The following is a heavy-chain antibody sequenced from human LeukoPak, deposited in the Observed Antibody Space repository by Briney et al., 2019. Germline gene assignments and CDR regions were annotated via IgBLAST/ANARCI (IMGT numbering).Heavy chain of an antibody. CDR2: INHSGST. CDR3: AREMATNRSSGWPRYFDY. J-gene: IGHJ4*02. V-gene: IGHV4-34*01. D-gene: IGHD6-19*01. Sequence: SETLSLTCAVYGGSFSGYYWSWIRQPPGKGLEWIGEINHSGSTNYNPSLKSRVTISVDTSKNQFSLKLSSVTAADTAVYCCAREMATNRSSGWPRYFDYWGQGTLVTVSS. CDR1: GGSFSGYY.